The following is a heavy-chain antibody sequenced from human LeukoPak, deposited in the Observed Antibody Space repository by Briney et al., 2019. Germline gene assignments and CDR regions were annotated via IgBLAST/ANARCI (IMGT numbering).Heavy chain of an antibody. J-gene: IGHJ4*02. CDR2: IYHRGST. CDR3: ARGRNTALVPIDY. CDR1: GYSISSGYY. V-gene: IGHV4-38-2*01. Sequence: SETLSLTCAVSGYSISSGYYWGWIRQPPGKGLEWIGTIYHRGSTYYNPSLQSRGTISVDTSKNQFSLKLNSVTAADTAIYYCARGRNTALVPIDYWGQGTLVTVSS. D-gene: IGHD5-18*01.